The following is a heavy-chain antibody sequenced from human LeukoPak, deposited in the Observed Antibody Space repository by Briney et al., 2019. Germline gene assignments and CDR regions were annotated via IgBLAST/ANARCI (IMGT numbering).Heavy chain of an antibody. Sequence: SVKVSCKASGGTFSSYAISWVRQAPGQGLEWMGGIIPIFGTANYAQKFQGRVTIATDESTSTAYMELSSLRSEDTAVYYCASRGGDYYYYMDVWGKGTTVTVSS. V-gene: IGHV1-69*05. CDR2: IIPIFGTA. CDR3: ASRGGDYYYYMDV. CDR1: GGTFSSYA. D-gene: IGHD2-21*01. J-gene: IGHJ6*03.